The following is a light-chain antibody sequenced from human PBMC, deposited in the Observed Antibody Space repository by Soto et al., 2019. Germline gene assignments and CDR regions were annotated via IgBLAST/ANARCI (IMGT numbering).Light chain of an antibody. CDR1: QTISSW. Sequence: DIQMTQSPSTLSGSVGDRVTITCRASQTISSWLAWYQQKPGKAPKLLIYKASTLKSGVPSRFSGTESGTEFTLTISSLQPDDSATYYCQQYSSDPWTFGQGTKGGYQ. CDR2: KAS. J-gene: IGKJ1*01. CDR3: QQYSSDPWT. V-gene: IGKV1-5*03.